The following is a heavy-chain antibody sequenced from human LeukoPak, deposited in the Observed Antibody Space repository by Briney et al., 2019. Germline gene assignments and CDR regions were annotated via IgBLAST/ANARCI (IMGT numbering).Heavy chain of an antibody. V-gene: IGHV3-48*03. J-gene: IGHJ4*02. Sequence: GGSLRLSCAASGFTFSSYEMNWVRQAPGKGLEWVAYISSSGSTIYYAHSVKGRFTISRDTAKNSLYLKLNSLSAEDTAVYYCARAQWELLYRPPIDYWGQGTLVTVSS. CDR3: ARAQWELLYRPPIDY. CDR2: ISSSGSTI. D-gene: IGHD1-26*01. CDR1: GFTFSSYE.